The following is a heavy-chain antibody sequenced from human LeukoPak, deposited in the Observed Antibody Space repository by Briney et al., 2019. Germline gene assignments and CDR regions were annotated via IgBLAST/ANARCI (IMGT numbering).Heavy chain of an antibody. CDR3: ARDYYDRSGFQH. V-gene: IGHV3-48*03. CDR2: ISSSGSTI. Sequence: GGSLRLSCAASGFTFSIYAMSWVRQAPGKGLEWVSYISSSGSTIYYADSVKGRFTISRDNAKNSLYLQMNSLRAEDTAVYYCARDYYDRSGFQHWGQGTLVTVSS. CDR1: GFTFSIYA. J-gene: IGHJ1*01. D-gene: IGHD3-22*01.